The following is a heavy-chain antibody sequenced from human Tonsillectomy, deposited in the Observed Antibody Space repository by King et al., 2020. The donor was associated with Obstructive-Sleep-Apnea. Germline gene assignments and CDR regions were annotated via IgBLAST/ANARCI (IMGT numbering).Heavy chain of an antibody. CDR1: GGSINSYY. J-gene: IGHJ4*02. CDR2: IFYSGST. V-gene: IGHV4-59*01. Sequence: VQLQESGPRLVRPSETLSLTCTVSGGSINSYYWSWIRQPPGKGLEWIGYIFYSGSTNYSPSLKSRVTISVYTSKNQFSLKLTSVTAADTAVYYFAREKRDGYNWRGAFDYWGQGTLVTVSS. CDR3: AREKRDGYNWRGAFDY. D-gene: IGHD5-24*01.